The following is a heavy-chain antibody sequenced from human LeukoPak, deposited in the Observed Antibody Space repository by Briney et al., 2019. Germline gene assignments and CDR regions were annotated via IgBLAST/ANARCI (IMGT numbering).Heavy chain of an antibody. J-gene: IGHJ4*02. Sequence: SVKVSCKASGFTFTSSAMQWVRQARGQRLEWIGWIVVGSGNTNYAQKFQERVTITRDMSTSIAYMELSSLRSEDTAVYYCAAQSIAAAGMDYWGQGTLVTVSS. CDR2: IVVGSGNT. CDR1: GFTFTSSA. V-gene: IGHV1-58*02. CDR3: AAQSIAAAGMDY. D-gene: IGHD6-13*01.